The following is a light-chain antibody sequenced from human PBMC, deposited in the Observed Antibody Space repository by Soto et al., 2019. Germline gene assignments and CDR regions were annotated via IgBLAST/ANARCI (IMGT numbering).Light chain of an antibody. CDR1: QSVSSIY. Sequence: EIVLTQSPGTQSLSPGERVTLSCRASQSVSSIYLAWYQQKPGQAPRLLIYGASIRAPGIPARFSGGGSGTEFTLTITSLQSEDFAVYYCQQYENWPYTFGQGTRLEIK. J-gene: IGKJ5*01. V-gene: IGKV3-15*01. CDR2: GAS. CDR3: QQYENWPYT.